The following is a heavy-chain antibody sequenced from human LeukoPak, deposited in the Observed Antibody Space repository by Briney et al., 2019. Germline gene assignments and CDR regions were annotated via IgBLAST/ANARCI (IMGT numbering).Heavy chain of an antibody. CDR3: ARVPIYGSGSPYYYGMDV. CDR1: GFTFSSYD. D-gene: IGHD3-10*01. V-gene: IGHV3-13*01. CDR2: IGTAGDT. Sequence: QAGGSLRLSCAASGFTFSSYDMHWVRQATGKGLEWVSAIGTAGDTYYPGSVKGRFTISRENAKNSLYLQMNSLRAGDTAVYYCARVPIYGSGSPYYYGMDVWGQGTTVTVSS. J-gene: IGHJ6*02.